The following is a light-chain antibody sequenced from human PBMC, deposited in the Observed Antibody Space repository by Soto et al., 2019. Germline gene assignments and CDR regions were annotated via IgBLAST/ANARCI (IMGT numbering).Light chain of an antibody. CDR1: QSVSSSY. CDR3: QQYGDSPWT. V-gene: IGKV3-20*01. CDR2: GAS. J-gene: IGKJ1*01. Sequence: ALTQFPGTLSSSPGERATLSCRASQSVSSSYLAWYQQTPGQAPRLLIYGASSRATGIPDRFSGSGSGTDFTLTINRLEPEDFAVYFCQQYGDSPWTFGQGTKVEI.